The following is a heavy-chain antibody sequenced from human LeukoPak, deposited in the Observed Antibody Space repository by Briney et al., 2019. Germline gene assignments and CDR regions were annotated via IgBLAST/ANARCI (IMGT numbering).Heavy chain of an antibody. CDR1: GGSISSYY. Sequence: SETLSLTCTVSGGSISSYYWSWIRQPAGKGLEWIGRIYTSGGTNYNPSLKSRVTMSIDTSKNQFSLKLSSVTAADTAVYYCARDHSSSWFDAFDIWGQGTMVTVSS. CDR3: ARDHSSSWFDAFDI. D-gene: IGHD6-13*01. CDR2: IYTSGGT. V-gene: IGHV4-4*07. J-gene: IGHJ3*02.